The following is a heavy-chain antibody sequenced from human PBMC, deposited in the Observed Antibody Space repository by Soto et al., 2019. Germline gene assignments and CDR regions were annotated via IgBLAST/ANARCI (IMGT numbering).Heavy chain of an antibody. CDR1: GYSFTSYW. Sequence: PGESLKISCKGSGYSFTSYWISWVRQMPGKGLEWMGRIDPSDSYTNYSPSFQGHVTISADKSISTAYLQWSSLKASDTAMYYCARHYDFWSGASVGWFDPWGQGTLVTVSS. CDR2: IDPSDSYT. V-gene: IGHV5-10-1*01. J-gene: IGHJ5*02. D-gene: IGHD3-3*01. CDR3: ARHYDFWSGASVGWFDP.